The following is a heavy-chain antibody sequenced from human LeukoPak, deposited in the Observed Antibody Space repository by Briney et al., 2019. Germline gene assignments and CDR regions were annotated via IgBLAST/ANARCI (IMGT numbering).Heavy chain of an antibody. CDR2: MNPNSGNT. CDR3: ARPYFSHPVGDAYDV. Sequence: ASVKLSCKASGYTFTSYDINWVRQATGQGLEWMGWMNPNSGNTGYAQKFQGRVTMTRNTPISEASMELSSLRSEDTAVFCCARPYFSHPVGDAYDVWGQGTLVTVSS. D-gene: IGHD2/OR15-2a*01. V-gene: IGHV1-8*01. CDR1: GYTFTSYD. J-gene: IGHJ3*01.